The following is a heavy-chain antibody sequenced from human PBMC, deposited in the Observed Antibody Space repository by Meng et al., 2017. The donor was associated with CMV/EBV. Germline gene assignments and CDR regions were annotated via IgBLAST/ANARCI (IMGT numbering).Heavy chain of an antibody. J-gene: IGHJ4*02. Sequence: GESLKISCAASGFTFSSYSMNWVRQAPGKGLEWVANIKQDGSEKYYVDSVKGRFTISRDNAKNSLYLQMNSLRAEDTAVYYCAREGGATGEFDYWGQGTLVTVSS. CDR2: IKQDGSEK. CDR1: GFTFSSYS. CDR3: AREGGATGEFDY. V-gene: IGHV3-7*01. D-gene: IGHD1-26*01.